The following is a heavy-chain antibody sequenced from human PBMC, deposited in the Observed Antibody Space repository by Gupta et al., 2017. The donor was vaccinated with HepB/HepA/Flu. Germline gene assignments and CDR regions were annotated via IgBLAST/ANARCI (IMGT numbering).Heavy chain of an antibody. CDR3: ARATRERRFDY. D-gene: IGHD1-1*01. CDR2: VNHVGST. Sequence: QVQLHESGPGLVKPSETLSLTCAVSGDLMTATYWWGWVRRPPGKGLEGIGEVNHVGSTYYHPSLVRRVTISVETSTNRCSLNLKSVTAADTAVYYCARATRERRFDYWGQGTLVTVSS. V-gene: IGHV4-4*02. CDR1: GDLMTATYW. J-gene: IGHJ4*02.